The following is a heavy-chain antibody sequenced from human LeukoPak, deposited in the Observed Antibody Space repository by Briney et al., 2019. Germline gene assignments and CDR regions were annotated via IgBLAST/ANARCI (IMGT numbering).Heavy chain of an antibody. CDR1: GGSISSGGYS. D-gene: IGHD3-22*01. V-gene: IGHV4-30-2*01. CDR3: ARKYYYDSSGYYP. CDR2: IYHSGST. Sequence: SQTLSLTCAVSGGSISSGGYSWSWIRQPPGKGLEWIGYIYHSGSTYYNPSLKSRVTISVDRSKNQFSLKLSSVTAADTAVYYCARKYYYDSSGYYPWGQGTLVTVSS. J-gene: IGHJ5*02.